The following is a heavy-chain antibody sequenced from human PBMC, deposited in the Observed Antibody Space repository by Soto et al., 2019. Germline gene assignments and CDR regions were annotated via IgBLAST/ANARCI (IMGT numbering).Heavy chain of an antibody. J-gene: IGHJ5*02. CDR3: TRERSITIFGVVVNNWFDP. CDR1: GFTFFDYA. Sequence: GSLRLSCTASGFTFFDYAISLFRHSPFKWLEWVVFIRSKAYGGTTEYAASVKGRFTISRDDSKSIAYLQMNSLKTEDTAVYYCTRERSITIFGVVVNNWFDPWGQGTLVTVSS. D-gene: IGHD3-3*01. V-gene: IGHV3-49*03. CDR2: IRSKAYGGTT.